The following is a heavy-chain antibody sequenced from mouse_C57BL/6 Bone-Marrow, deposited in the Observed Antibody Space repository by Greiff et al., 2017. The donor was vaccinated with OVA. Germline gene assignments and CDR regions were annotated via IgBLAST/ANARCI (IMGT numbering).Heavy chain of an antibody. D-gene: IGHD1-1*01. J-gene: IGHJ3*01. CDR1: GFTFSSYA. Sequence: DVKLQESGGGLVKPGGSLKLSCAASGFTFSSYAMSWVRQTPEKRLEWVATISDGGSYTYYPDNVKGRFTISRDNAKNNLYLQMSHLKSEDTAMYYCARDGNYYGSSYVWFAYWGQGTLVTVSA. CDR2: ISDGGSYT. V-gene: IGHV5-4*01. CDR3: ARDGNYYGSSYVWFAY.